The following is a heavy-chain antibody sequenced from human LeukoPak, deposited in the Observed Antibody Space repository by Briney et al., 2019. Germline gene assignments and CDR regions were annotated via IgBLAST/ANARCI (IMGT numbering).Heavy chain of an antibody. V-gene: IGHV1-18*01. D-gene: IGHD3-22*01. CDR3: ARDPGLLRDSRCLYIDFNSFDY. Sequence: ASVKVSCKASGYTFTSYGISWVRQAPGQGLEWMGWISAYNGNTNYAQKLQGRVTMTTDTSTSTAYMELRSLRSDDTAVYYCARDPGLLRDSRCLYIDFNSFDYWGQGTLVTVSS. J-gene: IGHJ4*02. CDR1: GYTFTSYG. CDR2: ISAYNGNT.